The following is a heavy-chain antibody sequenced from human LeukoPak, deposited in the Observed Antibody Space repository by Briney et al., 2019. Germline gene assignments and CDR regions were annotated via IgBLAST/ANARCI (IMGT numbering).Heavy chain of an antibody. CDR1: GFNFSNNW. D-gene: IGHD1-1*01. CDR2: IKQDGSEK. CDR3: ARKTGTTGEAFDY. V-gene: IGHV3-7*03. Sequence: GGSLRLSCAASGFNFSNNWMSWVRQAPGKGLEWVANIKQDGSEKYYVDSVKGRFTISRDNAKNSVYLQMNSLRAEDTAVYYCARKTGTTGEAFDYWGQGTLVTVSS. J-gene: IGHJ4*02.